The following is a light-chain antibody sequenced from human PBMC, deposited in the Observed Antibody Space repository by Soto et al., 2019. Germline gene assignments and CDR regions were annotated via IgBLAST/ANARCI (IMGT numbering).Light chain of an antibody. CDR3: QQYCSSPVT. V-gene: IGKV3-20*01. CDR2: GAS. CDR1: QSLSSTY. Sequence: EIVLTQSPGTLSLAPGERATLSCRASQSLSSTYLAWYQQKPGRAPRLLIYGASSRSTGIPDRFSGSGSGTDFTLTISRLEPEDFAVYYCQQYCSSPVTFGGGTRVEIK. J-gene: IGKJ4*02.